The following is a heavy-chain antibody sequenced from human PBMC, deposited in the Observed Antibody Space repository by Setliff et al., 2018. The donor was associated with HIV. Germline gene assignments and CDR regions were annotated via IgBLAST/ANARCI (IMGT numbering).Heavy chain of an antibody. V-gene: IGHV4-39*07. CDR1: GGFISSSSYY. CDR3: ARVPLGEGAFDI. J-gene: IGHJ3*02. CDR2: IHYSGST. D-gene: IGHD3-16*01. Sequence: SETLSLTCTVSGGFISSSSYYWGWIRQPPGKGLEWIGSIHYSGSTYYNPSLKRRVTISVDTSKNQFSLKLSSVTAADTAVYYCARVPLGEGAFDIWGQGTMVTVSS.